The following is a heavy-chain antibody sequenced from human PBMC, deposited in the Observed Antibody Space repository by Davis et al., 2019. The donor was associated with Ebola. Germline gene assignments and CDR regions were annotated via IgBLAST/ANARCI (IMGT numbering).Heavy chain of an antibody. CDR3: AREVFEGYFDY. J-gene: IGHJ4*02. CDR1: GGSISSGGYS. Sequence: PSETLSLTCAVSGGSISSGGYSWSWIRQPPGTGLEWIGYIYHSGSTYNNPSLKSRVTMSVDRSKNQFSLKLTSATAADTAVYYCAREVFEGYFDYWGQGTLVTVSS. V-gene: IGHV4-30-2*01. CDR2: IYHSGST.